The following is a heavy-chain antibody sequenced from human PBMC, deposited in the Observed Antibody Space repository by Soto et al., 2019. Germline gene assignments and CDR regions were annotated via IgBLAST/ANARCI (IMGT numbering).Heavy chain of an antibody. D-gene: IGHD6-13*01. V-gene: IGHV1-3*01. CDR2: INAANGDT. CDR1: GYTFTSYG. Sequence: GASVKVSCKASGYTFTSYGIHWVRQAPGQRLEWMGWINAANGDTKYSPKFQGRVTMTRNTSISTAYMELSSLRSEDTAVYYCARGRSSSWQYNWFDPWGQGTLVTVSS. J-gene: IGHJ5*02. CDR3: ARGRSSSWQYNWFDP.